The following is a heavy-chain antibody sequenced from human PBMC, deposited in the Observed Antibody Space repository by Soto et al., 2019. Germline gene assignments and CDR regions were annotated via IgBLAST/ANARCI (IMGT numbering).Heavy chain of an antibody. Sequence: QVELQESGPGLVKPSETLSLTCTVSGGSVSSGSYYWSWIRQPPGKGLEWIGYIYNSGTTNYNPSLNSRVTISVDTSKNQFSLKLSSVTAADTAVYYCARDFGAASAGGWFDPWGQGTLVTVSA. CDR1: GGSVSSGSYY. CDR3: ARDFGAASAGGWFDP. J-gene: IGHJ5*02. CDR2: IYNSGTT. V-gene: IGHV4-61*01. D-gene: IGHD6-13*01.